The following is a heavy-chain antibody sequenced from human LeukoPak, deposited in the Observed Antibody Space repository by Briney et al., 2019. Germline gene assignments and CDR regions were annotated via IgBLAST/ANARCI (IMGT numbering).Heavy chain of an antibody. D-gene: IGHD6-13*01. J-gene: IGHJ4*02. CDR2: IYSGGTT. V-gene: IGHV3-66*01. CDR1: GFNLCSNY. CDR3: ARDSASTWFFDY. Sequence: GGSLRLSCAISGFNLCSNYLSWVRQAPGKGLEWVSVIYSGGTTDYADSVKGRFTISRDTSKNTVSLQMNNLRAEDTAVYYCARDSASTWFFDYWGQGTLVTVSS.